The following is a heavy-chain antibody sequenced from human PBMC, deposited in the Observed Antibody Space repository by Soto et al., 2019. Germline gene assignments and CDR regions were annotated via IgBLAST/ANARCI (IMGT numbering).Heavy chain of an antibody. Sequence: QVQLQESGPGLVTPSQTLSLTCTVSGGSINRGGYCWSWIRHHPGKGLDWIGCISYGGSTAYNPSLKSRVTISVDTSKNQFSLKLTSVTAADTAVYYCSRGILAWCQGALSTVST. CDR3: SRGILA. CDR1: GGSINRGGYC. CDR2: ISYGGST. V-gene: IGHV4-31*03. J-gene: IGHJ5*02. D-gene: IGHD5-18*01.